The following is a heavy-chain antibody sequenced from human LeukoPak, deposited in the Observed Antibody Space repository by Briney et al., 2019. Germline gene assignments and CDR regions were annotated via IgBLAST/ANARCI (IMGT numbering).Heavy chain of an antibody. V-gene: IGHV4-39*07. D-gene: IGHD3-10*01. CDR2: IYHSGRT. CDR3: ARSNGYGSGTHYFDY. CDR1: GGSISSSSYY. J-gene: IGHJ4*02. Sequence: SETLSLTCTVSGGSISSSSYYWGWIRQPPGKGLAWIGSIYHSGRTDYNPSLKSRVTISVDTSKNQFSLKLSSVTAADTAVYYCARSNGYGSGTHYFDYWGQGTLVTVSS.